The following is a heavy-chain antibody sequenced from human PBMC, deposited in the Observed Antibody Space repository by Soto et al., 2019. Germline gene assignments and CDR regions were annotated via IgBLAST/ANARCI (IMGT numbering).Heavy chain of an antibody. CDR3: ASRSGRRLRWLYFDY. J-gene: IGHJ4*02. CDR2: LYNTGST. Sequence: SETLSLTCTVSGASISRYYWSWIRQSPGKGLEWIGYLYNTGSTIYNPSLKSRVTISVDTSKNQFSLKMNSVTAADTAVYYCASRSGRRLRWLYFDYWGQGTLVTVS. V-gene: IGHV4-59*01. D-gene: IGHD4-17*01. CDR1: GASISRYY.